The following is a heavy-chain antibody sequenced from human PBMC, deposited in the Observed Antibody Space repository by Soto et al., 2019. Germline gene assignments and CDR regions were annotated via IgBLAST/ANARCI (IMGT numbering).Heavy chain of an antibody. CDR2: ISSSSSTI. Sequence: EVQLVESGGGLVQPGGSLRLSCAASGFTFSSYSMNWVRQAPGKGLEWVSYISSSSSTIYYADSVKGRFTISRDNAKNSLYLQMNSLRAEDTAVYYGARDRYSSSSPYYMDVWGKGTTVTVSS. D-gene: IGHD6-6*01. CDR1: GFTFSSYS. CDR3: ARDRYSSSSPYYMDV. V-gene: IGHV3-48*01. J-gene: IGHJ6*03.